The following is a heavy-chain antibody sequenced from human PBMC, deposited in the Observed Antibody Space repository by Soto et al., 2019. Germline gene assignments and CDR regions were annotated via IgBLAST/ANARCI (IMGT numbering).Heavy chain of an antibody. CDR2: IYYSGST. CDR3: AREFTISSGWYLGFDY. D-gene: IGHD6-19*01. Sequence: SETLSLTCTVSGGSISSYYWSWIRQPPGKGLEWIGYIYYSGSTNYNPSLKSRVTISVDTSKHQFSLKLSSVTAADTAVYYCAREFTISSGWYLGFDYWGQGTMVTFYS. J-gene: IGHJ4*02. CDR1: GGSISSYY. V-gene: IGHV4-59*01.